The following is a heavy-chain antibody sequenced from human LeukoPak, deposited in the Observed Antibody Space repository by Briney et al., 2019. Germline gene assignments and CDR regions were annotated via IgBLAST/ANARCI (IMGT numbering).Heavy chain of an antibody. V-gene: IGHV3-30*01. J-gene: IGHJ4*02. CDR3: ARGELLTDY. CDR2: ISYDGSNK. CDR1: GFTFSSNA. D-gene: IGHD1-26*01. Sequence: GGSLRLSCAASGFTFSSNAMHWVRQAPGKGLEWVAVISYDGSNKYYADSVKGRFTISRDNSKNTLYLQMNSLRAEDTAVYYCARGELLTDYWGQGTLVTVSS.